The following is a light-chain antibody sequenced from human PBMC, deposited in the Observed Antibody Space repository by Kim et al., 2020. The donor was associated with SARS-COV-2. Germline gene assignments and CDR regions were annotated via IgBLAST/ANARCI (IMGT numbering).Light chain of an antibody. J-gene: IGKJ4*01. CDR3: QQYGTSPLT. Sequence: SPGERATPSSRAKQRVFSTFLAWSQQKPGQAPRPFIYGAPSSATGIPHRFSGRASGTHFSLTISRLEPEDFAVYYCQQYGTSPLTFGGGTKVDIK. CDR1: QRVFSTF. CDR2: GAP. V-gene: IGKV3-20*01.